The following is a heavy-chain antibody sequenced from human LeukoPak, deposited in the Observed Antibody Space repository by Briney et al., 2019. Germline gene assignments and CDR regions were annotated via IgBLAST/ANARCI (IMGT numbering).Heavy chain of an antibody. CDR3: ARVLSGSWDWFDP. Sequence: GGSLRLSCAASKFTFSSYWMHWVRQAAGKGLVWVSRINTDGSSTNYADSVKGRFTISRDNAKNTLYLQMNSLRAEDTAVYYCARVLSGSWDWFDPWGQGTLVTVSS. J-gene: IGHJ5*02. V-gene: IGHV3-74*01. CDR1: KFTFSSYW. D-gene: IGHD3-22*01. CDR2: INTDGSST.